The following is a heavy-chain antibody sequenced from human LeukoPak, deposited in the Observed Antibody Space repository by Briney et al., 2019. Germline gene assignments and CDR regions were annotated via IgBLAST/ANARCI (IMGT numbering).Heavy chain of an antibody. V-gene: IGHV1-8*01. CDR2: MNPNTGRT. J-gene: IGHJ4*02. D-gene: IGHD3-22*01. CDR3: ARLSQTPDYYSSGGYYYLGY. Sequence: GASVKVSCKASRYTFSSYDISWVREAAGQGLGWMGWMNPNTGRTGFAQKFQGRLTMTRDTSISTAYMELSSLRSEDTAVYYCARLSQTPDYYSSGGYYYLGYWGQGTPVTVSS. CDR1: RYTFSSYD.